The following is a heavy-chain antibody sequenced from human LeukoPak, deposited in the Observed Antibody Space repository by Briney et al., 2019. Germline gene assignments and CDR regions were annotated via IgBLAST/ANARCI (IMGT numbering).Heavy chain of an antibody. V-gene: IGHV3-30-3*01. J-gene: IGHJ5*02. CDR2: ISYDGSNK. D-gene: IGHD3-10*01. CDR1: GFTFSSYA. Sequence: PGGSLRLSCAASGFTFSSYAMHWVRQAPGKGLEWVAVISYDGSNKYYADSVKGRFTISRDNSKNTLYLQMNSLRAEDTAVYYCARAPSGSYGDNWFDPWGQGTLVTVSS. CDR3: ARAPSGSYGDNWFDP.